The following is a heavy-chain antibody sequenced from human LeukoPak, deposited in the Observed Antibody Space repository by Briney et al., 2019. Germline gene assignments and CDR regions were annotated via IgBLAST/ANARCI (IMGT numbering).Heavy chain of an antibody. Sequence: SETLSLTCTVSGGSISNYYWSWIRQPPGKGLEWIGYIYYSGTTNYNPSLKSRVTISVDTSKNQFSLKLSSVTAADTAVYYCARHVNYYDNSGYYYYYFDYWGQGTLVTVSS. CDR1: GGSISNYY. CDR3: ARHVNYYDNSGYYYYYFDY. J-gene: IGHJ4*02. V-gene: IGHV4-59*08. D-gene: IGHD3-22*01. CDR2: IYYSGTT.